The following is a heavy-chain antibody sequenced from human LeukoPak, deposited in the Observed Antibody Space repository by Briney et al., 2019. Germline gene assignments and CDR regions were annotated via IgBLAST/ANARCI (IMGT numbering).Heavy chain of an antibody. Sequence: SETLSLTCTVSGGSISSGDYYWSWIRQPPGKGLEWIGYIYYSGSTYYNPSLKSRVTISVDTSKNQFSLKLSSVTAADTAVYYCARLSSSWPNYFDYWGQGTLVTVSS. J-gene: IGHJ4*02. CDR2: IYYSGST. D-gene: IGHD6-13*01. CDR1: GGSISSGDYY. CDR3: ARLSSSWPNYFDY. V-gene: IGHV4-30-4*01.